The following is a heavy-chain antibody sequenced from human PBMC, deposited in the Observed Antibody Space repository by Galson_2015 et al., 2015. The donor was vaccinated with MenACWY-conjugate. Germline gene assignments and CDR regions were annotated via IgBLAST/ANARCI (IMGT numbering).Heavy chain of an antibody. CDR1: GFTFSGYG. D-gene: IGHD2-2*01. Sequence: SLRLSCAASGFTFSGYGMHWVRQAPGKGLEWVAVISYDGSNKYYADSVKGRFTISRDNSKNTLYLQMNSQRAEDTAVYYCAKGAYCGTTNCYPHWFDPWGQGTLVTVSS. CDR3: AKGAYCGTTNCYPHWFDP. J-gene: IGHJ5*02. V-gene: IGHV3-30*18. CDR2: ISYDGSNK.